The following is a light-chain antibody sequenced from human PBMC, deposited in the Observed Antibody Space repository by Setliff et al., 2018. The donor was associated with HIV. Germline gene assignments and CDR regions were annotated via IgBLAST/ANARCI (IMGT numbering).Light chain of an antibody. CDR3: SSYTSSTPLYV. V-gene: IGLV2-14*03. J-gene: IGLJ1*01. CDR1: SSDVGTYNF. Sequence: QSVLAQPAYVSGSPGQSITISCTGTSSDVGTYNFVSWYQQHPGKTPKLMIYDVSNRPSGVSNRFSGSKSGNTASLTISGLQAEDEADYYCSSYTSSTPLYVFGTGTKVTVL. CDR2: DVS.